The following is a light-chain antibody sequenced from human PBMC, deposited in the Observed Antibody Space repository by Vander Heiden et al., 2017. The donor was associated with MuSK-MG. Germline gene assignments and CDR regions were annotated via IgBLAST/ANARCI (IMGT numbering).Light chain of an antibody. CDR2: GAS. J-gene: IGKJ1*01. V-gene: IGKV1-39*01. CDR3: HQRVIAPWT. Sequence: DIQMTQSSSSLSASVGDRVTITCRASRSVRTYLNWYCQKPGKAPELLIYGASILQGGVPSRFSGSGSGTDFTLTINKLQPEDLATYYCHQRVIAPWTFGQGTKVEIK. CDR1: RSVRTY.